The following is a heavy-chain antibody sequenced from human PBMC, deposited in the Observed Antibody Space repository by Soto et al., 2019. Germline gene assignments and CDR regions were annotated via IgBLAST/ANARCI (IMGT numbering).Heavy chain of an antibody. CDR2: IKQDGSEK. V-gene: IGHV3-7*03. D-gene: IGHD7-27*01. J-gene: IGHJ4*02. CDR1: GFTFSSYW. CDR3: AGGEKLGKTYYFDY. Sequence: GGSLRLSCAASGFTFSSYWMSWVRQAPGKGLEWVANIKQDGSEKYYVDSVKGRFTISRDNAKNSLYLQMNSLRAEDTAVYYCAGGEKLGKTYYFDYWGQGTLVTVSS.